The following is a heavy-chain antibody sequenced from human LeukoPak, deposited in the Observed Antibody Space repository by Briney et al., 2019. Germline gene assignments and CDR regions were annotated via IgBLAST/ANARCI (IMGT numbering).Heavy chain of an antibody. CDR1: GGSISSSSYY. CDR2: IYYTGST. CDR3: ARDQSSRYHYYMDV. J-gene: IGHJ6*03. V-gene: IGHV4-39*07. Sequence: SETLSFTCTVSGGSISSSSYYWGWLRQPPGKGLEWIGSIYYTGSTYYNPPLKSRITISADTSKNQFSLRLSSVTAADTAVYYCARDQSSRYHYYMDVWGKGTTVTVSS.